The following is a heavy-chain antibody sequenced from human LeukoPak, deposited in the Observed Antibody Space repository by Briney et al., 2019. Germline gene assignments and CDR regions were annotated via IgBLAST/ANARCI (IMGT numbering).Heavy chain of an antibody. V-gene: IGHV3-30-3*01. D-gene: IGHD6-6*01. J-gene: IGHJ3*02. CDR3: ARDLMADRLWGDAFNI. CDR2: MSYDGNNI. Sequence: PGRSLRLSCGGSGFPFSSFTMHWVRQAPGKGLEWVAVMSYDGNNIYYADSVKGRFTISRDNPKNTLYLQMNTLTTEDTALYYCARDLMADRLWGDAFNIWGQGTLVTLSA. CDR1: GFPFSSFT.